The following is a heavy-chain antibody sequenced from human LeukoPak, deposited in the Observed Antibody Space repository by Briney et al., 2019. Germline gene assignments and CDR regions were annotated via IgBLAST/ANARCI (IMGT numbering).Heavy chain of an antibody. D-gene: IGHD6-19*01. CDR2: IWYDGSNK. CDR1: GFTFSSYG. V-gene: IGHV3-33*08. J-gene: IGHJ5*02. Sequence: PGGSLRLSCAASGFTFSSYGMHWVRQAPGKGLEWVAVIWYDGSNKYYADSVKGRFTISRDNSKNTLYLQMNSLRAEDTAVYYCAREAAYSSGWYSPSWFDPWGQGTLVTASS. CDR3: AREAAYSSGWYSPSWFDP.